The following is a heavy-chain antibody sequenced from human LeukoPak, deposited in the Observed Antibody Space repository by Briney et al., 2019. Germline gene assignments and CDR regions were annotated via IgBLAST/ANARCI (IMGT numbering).Heavy chain of an antibody. Sequence: GGSLRLSCEVSGITFSDYWMAWVRQAPGKRLEWVANIKQDGSETNYVDSVKARFTISRDNAKNSLYLQMNSLRAEDTAVYYCARDTVRGFQLDVWGQGTTVTVSS. CDR3: ARDTVRGFQLDV. CDR1: GITFSDYW. D-gene: IGHD3-10*01. V-gene: IGHV3-7*01. CDR2: IKQDGSET. J-gene: IGHJ6*02.